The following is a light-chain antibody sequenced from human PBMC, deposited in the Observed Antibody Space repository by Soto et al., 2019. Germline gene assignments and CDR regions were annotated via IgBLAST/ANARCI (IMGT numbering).Light chain of an antibody. V-gene: IGLV2-14*01. CDR1: SSDVGGYNY. Sequence: QSVLTQPGSVSGSPGQSITISCTGTSSDVGGYNYVSWFQQHPGKAPKLMIFDVSNRPSGVSNRFSGSKSGNTASLTISGLQAEDEADYHCCSYATSCTWVFGGGTKLTVL. CDR2: DVS. J-gene: IGLJ3*02. CDR3: CSYATSCTWV.